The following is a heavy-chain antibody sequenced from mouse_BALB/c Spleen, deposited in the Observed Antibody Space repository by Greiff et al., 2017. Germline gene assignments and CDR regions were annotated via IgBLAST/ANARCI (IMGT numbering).Heavy chain of an antibody. V-gene: IGHV3-2*02. CDR1: GYSITSDYA. CDR2: ISYSGST. D-gene: IGHD2-4*01. J-gene: IGHJ3*01. Sequence: VQLKESGPGLVKPSQSLSLTCTVTGYSITSDYAWNWIRQFPGNKLEWMGYISYSGSTSYNPSLKSRISITRDTSKNQFFLQLNSVTTEDTATYYCARNDYDGDDVLFAYWGQGTLVTVSA. CDR3: ARNDYDGDDVLFAY.